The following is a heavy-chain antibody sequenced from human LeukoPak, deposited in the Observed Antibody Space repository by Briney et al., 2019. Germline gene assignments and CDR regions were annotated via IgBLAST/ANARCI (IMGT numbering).Heavy chain of an antibody. Sequence: GGSLRLSCAASGFIVNSNFMSWVRQAPGKGLEWVSVLYSGGRTQYADSVNGRFTISKDSSKNTVYLQMNRLRAEDTAVYYCARHERALIRGYYFVDWGQGTLAIVSS. D-gene: IGHD3-10*01. CDR3: ARHERALIRGYYFVD. CDR1: GFIVNSNF. J-gene: IGHJ4*02. CDR2: LYSGGRT. V-gene: IGHV3-66*04.